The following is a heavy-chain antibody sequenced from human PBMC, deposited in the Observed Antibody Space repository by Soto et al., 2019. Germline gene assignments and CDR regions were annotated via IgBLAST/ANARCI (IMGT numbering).Heavy chain of an antibody. CDR2: IIPVLGTP. Sequence: QVLLVQSSAEVKKPGSSVKVSCKASGGTFTSTAFSWVRQAPGQGLEWMGGIIPVLGTPNYAQKFQARLTVTADASTTTVHMELSSLRSDDTAVXXXXXXXXLDHLLNYYGLNVWXXXXXXTVSS. CDR1: GGTFTSTA. V-gene: IGHV1-69*01. D-gene: IGHD1-1*01. CDR3: XXXXXLDHLLNYYGLNV. J-gene: IGHJ6*04.